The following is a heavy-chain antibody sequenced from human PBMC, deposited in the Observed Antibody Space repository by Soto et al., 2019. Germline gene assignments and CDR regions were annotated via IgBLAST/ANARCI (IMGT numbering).Heavy chain of an antibody. J-gene: IGHJ6*02. Sequence: QLVESGGGVVPPGASLRLSCAASGFTFSTFGMHWVRQTPGKGLEWVAVISYDGNNKVYADSVKGRFTISRDNFKNTVDLVMNNLKVDDTAVYYCAKDHQAYGDYDYYCYGLDVWGQGATVSVSS. CDR2: ISYDGNNK. D-gene: IGHD4-17*01. V-gene: IGHV3-30*18. CDR1: GFTFSTFG. CDR3: AKDHQAYGDYDYYCYGLDV.